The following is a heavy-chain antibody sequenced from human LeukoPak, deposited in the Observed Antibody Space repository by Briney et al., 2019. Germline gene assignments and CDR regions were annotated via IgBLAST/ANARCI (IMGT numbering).Heavy chain of an antibody. CDR1: GYTFTSYG. V-gene: IGHV1-18*01. CDR3: ARGVQDYYILTGYSNYYYYRDV. D-gene: IGHD3-9*01. J-gene: IGHJ6*03. CDR2: ISAYNGNT. Sequence: ASVKVSCKASGYTFTSYGISWVRQAPGQGLEWMGWISAYNGNTNYAQKLQGRVTMTTDTSTSTAYMELRSLRSDDTAVYYCARGVQDYYILTGYSNYYYYRDVGGKGPTVTVPS.